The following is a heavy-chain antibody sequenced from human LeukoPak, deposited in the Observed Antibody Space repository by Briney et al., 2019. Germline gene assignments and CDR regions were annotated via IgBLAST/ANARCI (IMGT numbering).Heavy chain of an antibody. J-gene: IGHJ4*02. Sequence: ASVKVSCKASGGTFSSYALSWVRQAPGQGLEWMGRIIPIFGTANYAQKFQGRVTITTDESTSTAYMELSSLRSEDTAVYYCASGVGARDPFDYWGQGTLVTVSS. V-gene: IGHV1-69*05. CDR1: GGTFSSYA. CDR2: IIPIFGTA. D-gene: IGHD1-26*01. CDR3: ASGVGARDPFDY.